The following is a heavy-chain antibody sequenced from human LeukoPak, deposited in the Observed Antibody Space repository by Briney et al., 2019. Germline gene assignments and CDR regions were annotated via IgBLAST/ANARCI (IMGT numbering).Heavy chain of an antibody. Sequence: GGSLRLSCAASGFTFSNAWMSWVRQAPGKGLEWVGRIKSKTDGGTTDYAAPVKGRCTISRDDSKNTLYLQMNSLKTEDTAVYYCTTRFPAGTADYWGQGTLVTVSS. CDR1: GFTFSNAW. CDR2: IKSKTDGGTT. J-gene: IGHJ4*02. D-gene: IGHD6-19*01. CDR3: TTRFPAGTADY. V-gene: IGHV3-15*01.